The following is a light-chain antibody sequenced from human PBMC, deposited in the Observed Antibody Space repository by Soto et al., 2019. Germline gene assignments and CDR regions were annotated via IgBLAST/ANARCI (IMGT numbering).Light chain of an antibody. Sequence: QSALTQPASVSGSPGQSITISCTGTSSDVGGYNYVSWYQQHPGKAPKLMIYDVSXRXXGVSNRFSGSKSGNTXSLTISGXXXXXXXXYYCSSYTSSSKVVFGGGTKLTVL. J-gene: IGLJ2*01. CDR2: DVS. CDR1: SSDVGGYNY. V-gene: IGLV2-14*01. CDR3: SSYTSSSKVV.